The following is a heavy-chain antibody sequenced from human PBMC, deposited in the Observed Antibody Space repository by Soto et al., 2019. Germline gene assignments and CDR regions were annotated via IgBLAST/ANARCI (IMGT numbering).Heavy chain of an antibody. D-gene: IGHD3-10*01. CDR2: IWNDGSKK. J-gene: IGHJ6*02. CDR3: ARGHFGDHYYGMDV. V-gene: IGHV3-33*01. CDR1: GFTFSSFG. Sequence: QAQLVESGGGVVQPGRSLRLSCAASGFTFSSFGMHWVRQAPGKGLEWVVLIWNDGSKKYYGDSVKGRFTISRDNSKNTLYLQMSSLRADDTAVYYCARGHFGDHYYGMDVWDQGTTVTVSS.